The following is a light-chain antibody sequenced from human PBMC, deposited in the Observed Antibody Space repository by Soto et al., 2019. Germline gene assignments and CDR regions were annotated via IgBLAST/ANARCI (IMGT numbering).Light chain of an antibody. Sequence: QSALTQPPSASGSPGQSVTISCTGTSSDVGGYNFVSWYQQHPSKAPKLMIYEVSERPSGVPDRFSVSKSGNTASLTVSGLQAEDEADYYCSSYAGSNIVVFGGGTTLTVL. J-gene: IGLJ2*01. V-gene: IGLV2-8*01. CDR3: SSYAGSNIVV. CDR2: EVS. CDR1: SSDVGGYNF.